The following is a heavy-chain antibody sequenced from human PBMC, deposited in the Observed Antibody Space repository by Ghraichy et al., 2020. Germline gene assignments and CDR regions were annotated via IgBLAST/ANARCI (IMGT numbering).Heavy chain of an antibody. CDR2: ISGGGDST. D-gene: IGHD1-14*01. CDR1: GFTINNYA. J-gene: IGHJ4*02. CDR3: AKDRGRSMRSNHDY. Sequence: SLNISCAASGFTINNYAMSWVRQAPGKGLEWASSISGGGDSTFYADSVKGRFTIARDNSKNVLYLQMNSLRAEDTAVYYCAKDRGRSMRSNHDYWGQGTLVTVSS. V-gene: IGHV3-23*01.